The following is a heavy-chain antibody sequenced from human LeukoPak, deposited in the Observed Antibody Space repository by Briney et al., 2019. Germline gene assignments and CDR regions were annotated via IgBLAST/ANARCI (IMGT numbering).Heavy chain of an antibody. CDR3: ARADYGRPPDY. CDR1: GGSINSYY. CDR2: ISYSGST. V-gene: IGHV4-59*12. D-gene: IGHD4-17*01. Sequence: PSETLSLTCTVSGGSINSYYWSWIRQPPGKGLEWIGYISYSGSTNYNPSLKSRVTISVDTSKNQFSLKLSSVTAADTAVYYCARADYGRPPDYWGQGTLVTVSS. J-gene: IGHJ4*02.